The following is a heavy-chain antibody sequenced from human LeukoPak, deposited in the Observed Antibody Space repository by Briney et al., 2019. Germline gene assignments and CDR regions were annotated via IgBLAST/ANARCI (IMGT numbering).Heavy chain of an antibody. CDR3: ARVGRSGLDAFDI. CDR2: YI. D-gene: IGHD2-15*01. J-gene: IGHJ3*02. V-gene: IGHV3-21*01. Sequence: YIYYADSVKGRFTISRDNAKNSLYPQMNSLRAEDTAVYYCARVGRSGLDAFDIWGQGTMVTVSS.